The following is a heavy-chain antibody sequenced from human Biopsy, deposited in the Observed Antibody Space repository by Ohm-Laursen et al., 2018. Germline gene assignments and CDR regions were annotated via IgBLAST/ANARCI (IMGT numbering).Heavy chain of an antibody. CDR3: GRAVRNQLLTDP. CDR1: GYSFSTYD. CDR2: LNPVSGNS. Sequence: SVKVSCKASGYSFSTYDVNWVRQASGQGPEWIGWLNPVSGNSNFGQKFRGRVTVTSDTSISTAYMELSGLTSDDTATYYCGRAVRNQLLTDPWGQGTLVTVTS. J-gene: IGHJ5*02. V-gene: IGHV1-8*01. D-gene: IGHD1-7*01.